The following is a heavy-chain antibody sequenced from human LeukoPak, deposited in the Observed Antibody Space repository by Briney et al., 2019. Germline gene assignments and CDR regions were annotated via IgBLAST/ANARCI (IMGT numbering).Heavy chain of an antibody. V-gene: IGHV3-23*01. CDR3: AKFVSPLLWGVLDYFDY. J-gene: IGHJ4*02. CDR1: GFTFSSYA. Sequence: GGSLRLSCAASGFTFSSYAMSWVRQAPGKGLEWVSAISGSGGSTYYADSVKGRFTISRDNSKNTLYLQMNSLRAEDTAVYYCAKFVSPLLWGVLDYFDYWGQGTLVTVSS. CDR2: ISGSGGST. D-gene: IGHD2-2*01.